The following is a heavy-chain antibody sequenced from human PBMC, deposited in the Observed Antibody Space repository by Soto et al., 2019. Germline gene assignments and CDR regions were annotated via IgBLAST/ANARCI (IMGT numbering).Heavy chain of an antibody. CDR1: GFTFSMYW. CDR3: ARDLMAIPFDY. V-gene: IGHV3-74*01. D-gene: IGHD3-10*01. Sequence: GSLRLSCVVSGFTFSMYWMHWVRQVPGQSPFRVSRISDDGTTTNYADSVRGRFTISRDNAKNSLYLQMNSLRAEDTAVYYCARDLMAIPFDYWGQGTLVTVSS. J-gene: IGHJ4*02. CDR2: ISDDGTTT.